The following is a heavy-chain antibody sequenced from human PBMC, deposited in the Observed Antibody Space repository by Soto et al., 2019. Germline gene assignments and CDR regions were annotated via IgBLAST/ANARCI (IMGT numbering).Heavy chain of an antibody. V-gene: IGHV4-59*01. D-gene: IGHD3-22*01. CDR2: IYYSGST. Sequence: SETLSLTCTVSGGSISSYYWSWIRQPPGKGLEWIGYIYYSGSTNYNPSLKSRVTISVDTSKNQFSLKLSSVTGADTAVYYCARDGDSSGYDAFDIWGQGTMVTVSS. J-gene: IGHJ3*02. CDR1: GGSISSYY. CDR3: ARDGDSSGYDAFDI.